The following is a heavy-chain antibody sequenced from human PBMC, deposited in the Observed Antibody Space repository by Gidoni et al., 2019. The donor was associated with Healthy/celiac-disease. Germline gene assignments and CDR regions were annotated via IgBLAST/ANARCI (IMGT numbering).Heavy chain of an antibody. D-gene: IGHD3-22*01. CDR3: ARDRRIAVVEGGGITYYYYGMDV. CDR2: IISISIYI. CDR1: GFTFSSYS. Sequence: EVQLVESGGGLVKPGGSLRLSCAASGFTFSSYSMNWVRQAPGKGLEWVSSIISISIYISYADSVKGRFTISRDNAKNSLYLQMNSLRAEDTAVYYCARDRRIAVVEGGGITYYYYGMDVWGQGTTVTVSS. V-gene: IGHV3-21*01. J-gene: IGHJ6*02.